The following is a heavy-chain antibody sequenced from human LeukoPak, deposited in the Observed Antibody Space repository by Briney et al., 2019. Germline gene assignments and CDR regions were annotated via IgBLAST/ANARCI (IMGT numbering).Heavy chain of an antibody. D-gene: IGHD3-22*01. J-gene: IGHJ4*02. CDR2: MNPNSGNT. Sequence: ASVKVSCKASGYTFTSYDINWVRQATGQGLEWMGWMNPNSGNTGYAQKFQGRVTMTRDTSISTAYMELSRLRSDDTAVYYCARDPPAMDDSSGPPNNYWGQGTLVTVSS. V-gene: IGHV1-8*01. CDR1: GYTFTSYD. CDR3: ARDPPAMDDSSGPPNNY.